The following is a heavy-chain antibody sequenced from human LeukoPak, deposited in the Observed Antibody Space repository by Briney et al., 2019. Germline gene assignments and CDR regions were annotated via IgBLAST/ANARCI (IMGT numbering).Heavy chain of an antibody. J-gene: IGHJ4*02. CDR1: GYSFTSYW. V-gene: IGHV3-30*19. CDR3: ARPRGPYGDYSLGY. CDR2: ISYDGSNK. Sequence: GESLKISCKASGYSFTSYWIGWVRQMPGKGLEWVAVISYDGSNKYYADSVKGRFTISRDNSKNTLYLQMNSLRAEDTAVYYCARPRGPYGDYSLGYWGQGTLVTVSS. D-gene: IGHD4-17*01.